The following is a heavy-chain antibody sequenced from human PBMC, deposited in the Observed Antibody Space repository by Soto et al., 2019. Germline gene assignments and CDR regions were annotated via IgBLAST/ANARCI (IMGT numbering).Heavy chain of an antibody. J-gene: IGHJ4*02. CDR2: INPSGGST. V-gene: IGHV1-46*01. CDR1: GYTFTSYY. D-gene: IGHD5-18*01. Sequence: ASVKVSCKASGYTFTSYYMHWVRQAPGQGLEWMGIINPSGGSTSYAQKFQGRVTMTRDTSTSTVYMELSSLRSEDTAVCYCAARPRGYSYGRRLFDYWGQGTLVTVSS. CDR3: AARPRGYSYGRRLFDY.